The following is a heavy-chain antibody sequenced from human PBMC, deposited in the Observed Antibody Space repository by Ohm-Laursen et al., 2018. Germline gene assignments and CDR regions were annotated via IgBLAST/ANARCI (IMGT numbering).Heavy chain of an antibody. Sequence: GSLRLSCAASGFRFSDHYMDWVRQAPGKGLEWVGRTRNKANGDTTEYAASVKGRFTISRDDSKNSLYLQMNSLKTEDTAVYYCARVGFNKVFDPWGQGTLVTVSS. J-gene: IGHJ5*02. CDR3: ARVGFNKVFDP. CDR1: GFRFSDHY. CDR2: TRNKANGDTT. D-gene: IGHD2-2*03. V-gene: IGHV3-72*01.